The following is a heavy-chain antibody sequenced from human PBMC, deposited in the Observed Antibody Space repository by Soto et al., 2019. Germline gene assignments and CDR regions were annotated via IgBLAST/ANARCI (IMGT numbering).Heavy chain of an antibody. V-gene: IGHV3-11*04. CDR3: ARAIRGYQSDGGY. CDR1: GFTFSDYY. CDR2: LTQSGHAT. Sequence: QVQLVESGGDLVKPGGSLRLSCAASGFTFSDYYMSWIRQTPGKGLEWVSYLTQSGHATVYADSVRGRFTISRDNNKNSLYLQMNSLRFEDTGVYYCARAIRGYQSDGGYLGQGTLVTVSS. D-gene: IGHD5-12*01. J-gene: IGHJ4*02.